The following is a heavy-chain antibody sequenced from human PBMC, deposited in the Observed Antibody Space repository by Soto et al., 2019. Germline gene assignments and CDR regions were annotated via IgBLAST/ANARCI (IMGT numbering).Heavy chain of an antibody. V-gene: IGHV1-58*01. Sequence: SVKVSCKASGFTFTSSAVQWVRQARGQRLEWIGWIVVGSGDTNYAQKFQERVTITRDMSTSTAYMELSSLSSEDTAVYYCAAERYYDSSGYYPFGHYYGMEVWGQGTTVTVSS. CDR2: IVVGSGDT. CDR3: AAERYYDSSGYYPFGHYYGMEV. J-gene: IGHJ6*02. CDR1: GFTFTSSA. D-gene: IGHD3-22*01.